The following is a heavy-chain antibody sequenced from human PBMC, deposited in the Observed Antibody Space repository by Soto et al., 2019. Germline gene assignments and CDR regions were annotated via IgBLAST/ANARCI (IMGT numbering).Heavy chain of an antibody. Sequence: SVKASCKASGFTFTSSAVQWVRQACGQRLEWMGGIVAGSGTTNYAQKFQERVTITADKSTSTAYMELSSLRSEDTAVYYCARLTPNDAFYIWGQGTMVTVS. V-gene: IGHV1-58*01. CDR3: ARLTPNDAFYI. CDR2: IVAGSGTT. D-gene: IGHD2-21*01. J-gene: IGHJ3*02. CDR1: GFTFTSSA.